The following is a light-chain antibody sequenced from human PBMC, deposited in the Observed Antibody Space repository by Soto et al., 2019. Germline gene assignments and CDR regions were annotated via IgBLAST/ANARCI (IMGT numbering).Light chain of an antibody. V-gene: IGLV2-23*02. CDR2: EVS. CDR1: SSDVGSYNL. Sequence: QSVLIQPASVSGSPGQSITISCTGTSSDVGSYNLVSWYQQHPGKAPKLMIYEVSKRPSGVSNRFSGPKSGNTASLTISGLQAEDEADYYCCSYAGSSTMVFGTGTKVTVL. J-gene: IGLJ1*01. CDR3: CSYAGSSTMV.